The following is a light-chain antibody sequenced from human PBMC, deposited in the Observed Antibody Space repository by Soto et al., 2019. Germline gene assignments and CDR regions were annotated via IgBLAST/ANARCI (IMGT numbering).Light chain of an antibody. V-gene: IGLV8-61*01. CDR2: NTN. Sequence: QTVVTQAPSFSVSPGGTVTLTCGLTSGSVSTDHHPSWYQQTPGQAPRTLIHNTNTRSSGVPDRFSGSILGSKAALTIAGAKADDESHYYCILYMPRGVWVFGGGTKLTVL. CDR1: SGSVSTDHH. CDR3: ILYMPRGVWV. J-gene: IGLJ3*02.